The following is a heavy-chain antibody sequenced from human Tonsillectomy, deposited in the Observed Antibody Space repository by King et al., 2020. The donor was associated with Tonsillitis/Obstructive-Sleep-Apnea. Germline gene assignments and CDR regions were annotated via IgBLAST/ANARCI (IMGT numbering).Heavy chain of an antibody. J-gene: IGHJ6*03. CDR2: ISYDGSYK. D-gene: IGHD3-3*01. Sequence: VQLVESGGGVVQPGRSRRLSCAASGFTFSSYAMHWVRQAPGKGLEWVAIISYDGSYKYYADSVKGRFTISRDNSKNTLYVQMNSLRVEDTAVYYCARDKEYWSGYYEGGCMDVWGKGTTVTVSS. CDR3: ARDKEYWSGYYEGGCMDV. V-gene: IGHV3-30*04. CDR1: GFTFSSYA.